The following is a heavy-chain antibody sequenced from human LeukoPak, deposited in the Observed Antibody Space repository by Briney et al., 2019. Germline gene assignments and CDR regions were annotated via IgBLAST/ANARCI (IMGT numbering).Heavy chain of an antibody. Sequence: PGGSLRLSCAASGFTFSSYAMHWVRQAPGKGLEWVAVISYDGSNKYYADSVKGRFTISRDNSKNTLYLQMNSLRAEDTAVYYCAKDVIAAAVTLFDYWGQGTLVTVSS. CDR2: ISYDGSNK. J-gene: IGHJ4*02. V-gene: IGHV3-30-3*01. CDR1: GFTFSSYA. D-gene: IGHD6-13*01. CDR3: AKDVIAAAVTLFDY.